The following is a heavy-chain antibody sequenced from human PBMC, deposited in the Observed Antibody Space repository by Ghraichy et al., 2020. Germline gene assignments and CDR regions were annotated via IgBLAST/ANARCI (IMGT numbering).Heavy chain of an antibody. D-gene: IGHD3-16*01. V-gene: IGHV3-43*01. J-gene: IGHJ6*02. CDR1: GFTFDDYT. CDR3: AKERADAYGGSPDGMDV. Sequence: GGSLRLSCAASGFTFDDYTMHWVRQAPGKGLEWVSLISWDGGSTYYADSVKGRFTISRDNSKNSLYLQMNSLRTEDTALYYCAKERADAYGGSPDGMDVWGQGTTVTVSS. CDR2: ISWDGGST.